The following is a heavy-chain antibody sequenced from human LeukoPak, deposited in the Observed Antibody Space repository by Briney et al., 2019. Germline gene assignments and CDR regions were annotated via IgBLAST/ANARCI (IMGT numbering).Heavy chain of an antibody. CDR1: GGSISGYY. Sequence: SETLSLTCTVSGGSISGYYWSWIRQPPGKGLEWIGEINHSGSTNYNPSLKSRVTISVDTSKNQFSLKLSSVTAADTAVYYCARGRTYYYDSSGYYRPLYFDYWGQGTLVTVSS. V-gene: IGHV4-34*01. CDR3: ARGRTYYYDSSGYYRPLYFDY. D-gene: IGHD3-22*01. CDR2: INHSGST. J-gene: IGHJ4*02.